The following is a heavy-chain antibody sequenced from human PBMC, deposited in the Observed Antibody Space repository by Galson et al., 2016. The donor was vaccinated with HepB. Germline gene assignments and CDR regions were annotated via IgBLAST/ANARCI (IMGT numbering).Heavy chain of an antibody. D-gene: IGHD3-3*01. J-gene: IGHJ4*01. CDR1: GFTFSRYT. Sequence: SLRLSCAASGFTFSRYTMSWVRRAPGKGLEWVSSISSTSKYQSYADSVRGRFIISRDTAKTSLDLQMNSLRAEDSAIYYCARGGVLTIPFDYWGQGTLVTVSS. CDR3: ARGGVLTIPFDY. V-gene: IGHV3-21*01. CDR2: ISSTSKYQ.